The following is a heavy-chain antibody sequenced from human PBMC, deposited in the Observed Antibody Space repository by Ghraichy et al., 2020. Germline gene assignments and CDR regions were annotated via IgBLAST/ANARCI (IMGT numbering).Heavy chain of an antibody. CDR3: AKDLAPSAVTFSHFDY. J-gene: IGHJ4*02. Sequence: LSLTCTASGFTFSNYAMSWVRQAPGKGLEWVSSISGRDISTYYADSVKGRFTVSRDNSKNTLFLQMNSLRAEDAAIYYCAKDLAPSAVTFSHFDYWGQGTLVTVSA. CDR1: GFTFSNYA. CDR2: ISGRDIST. D-gene: IGHD4-17*01. V-gene: IGHV3-23*01.